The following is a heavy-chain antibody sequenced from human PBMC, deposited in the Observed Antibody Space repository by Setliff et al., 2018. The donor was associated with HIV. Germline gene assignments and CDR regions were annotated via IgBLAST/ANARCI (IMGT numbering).Heavy chain of an antibody. CDR1: GGSITGYY. CDR2: IYYTGST. J-gene: IGHJ5*02. CDR3: ARGAGCLGNDCDAYFGP. V-gene: IGHV4-59*01. D-gene: IGHD2-21*01. Sequence: SETLSLTCTVSGGSITGYYWSWIRQPPGKGLEWIGYIYYTGSTNYIPSLKSRVTMSVDTSKNQFSLKLTSVTAADTAVYYCARGAGCLGNDCDAYFGPWGQGILVTVSS.